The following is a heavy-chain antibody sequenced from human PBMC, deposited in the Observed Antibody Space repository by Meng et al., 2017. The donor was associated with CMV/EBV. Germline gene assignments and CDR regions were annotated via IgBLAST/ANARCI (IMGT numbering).Heavy chain of an antibody. CDR2: IYYSGST. D-gene: IGHD6-13*01. Sequence: GSLRLSCTVSGGSISSYYWSWIRQPPGKGLEWMGYIYYSGSTNYNPSLKSRVTISVDTSKNQFSLKLSSVTAADTAVYYCARDRWDSSHDGYYYYYGMDVWGQGTTVTVSS. CDR1: GGSISSYY. J-gene: IGHJ6*02. V-gene: IGHV4-59*01. CDR3: ARDRWDSSHDGYYYYYGMDV.